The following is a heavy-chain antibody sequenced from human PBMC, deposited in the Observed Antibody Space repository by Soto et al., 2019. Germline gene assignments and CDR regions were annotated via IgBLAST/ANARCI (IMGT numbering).Heavy chain of an antibody. D-gene: IGHD3-9*01. J-gene: IGHJ4*02. CDR3: ARLEGLATISYYFDF. Sequence: SETLSLTCSVSDDSINSDKYYWGWIRQPPGKGLEWIGSIYFRGNTYYNPSLQTRVTISLDKSKSQFSLKLNSVTAADSAVYFCARLEGLATISYYFDFWGQGALVTVSS. CDR1: DDSINSDKYY. V-gene: IGHV4-39*01. CDR2: IYFRGNT.